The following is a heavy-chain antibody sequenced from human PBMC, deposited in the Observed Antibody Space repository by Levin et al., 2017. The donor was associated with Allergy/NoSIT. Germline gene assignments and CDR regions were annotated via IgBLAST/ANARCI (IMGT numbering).Heavy chain of an antibody. V-gene: IGHV4-39*01. Sequence: PSETLSLTCTVSGGSISSSSYYWGWIRQPPGKGLEWIGSIYYSGSTYYNPSLKSRVTISVDTSKNQFSLKLSSVTAADTAVYYCARPAKTEKGRFDYWGQGTLVTVSS. CDR3: ARPAKTEKGRFDY. CDR1: GGSISSSSYY. CDR2: IYYSGST. D-gene: IGHD2-15*01. J-gene: IGHJ4*02.